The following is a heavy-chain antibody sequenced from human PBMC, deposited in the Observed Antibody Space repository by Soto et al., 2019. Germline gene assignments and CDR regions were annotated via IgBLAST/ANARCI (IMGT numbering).Heavy chain of an antibody. D-gene: IGHD2-15*01. V-gene: IGHV3-30*03. CDR1: GFTFSSYG. J-gene: IGHJ3*01. Sequence: PGGSLRLSCAASGFTFSSYGMHWVRQAPGKGLEWVAVISYDGSNKYYADSVKGRFTISRDNSKNTLYLQMNSLRAEDTAVYYCALLRGYCSGGSCPQDAFDFWGQGTMVPVSS. CDR3: ALLRGYCSGGSCPQDAFDF. CDR2: ISYDGSNK.